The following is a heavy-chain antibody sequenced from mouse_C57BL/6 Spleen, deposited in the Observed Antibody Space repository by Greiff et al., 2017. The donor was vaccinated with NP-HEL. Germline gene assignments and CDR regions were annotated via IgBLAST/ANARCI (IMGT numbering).Heavy chain of an antibody. D-gene: IGHD2-4*01. CDR1: GFTFSDYG. V-gene: IGHV5-17*01. J-gene: IGHJ3*01. CDR3: ARPGDYDGFAD. CDR2: ISSGSSTI. Sequence: EVMLVESGGGLVKPGGSLKLSCAASGFTFSDYGMHWVRQAPEKGLEWVAYISSGSSTIYYAATVKGRFTISRDNAKNTLFLQMTSLRSEDTAMYYCARPGDYDGFADWGQGTLVTVSA.